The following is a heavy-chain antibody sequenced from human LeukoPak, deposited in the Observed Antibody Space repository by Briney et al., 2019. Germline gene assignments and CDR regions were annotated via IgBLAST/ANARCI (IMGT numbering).Heavy chain of an antibody. Sequence: GGSLRLSCAASGFTFSSYGMSWVRQAPGKGLEWVSVIYSGGTTYYADSVKGRFTISRDNSKNTLYLQMNTLRAEDTAVYYCARDSDILASDAFDIWGQGTMVTVSS. D-gene: IGHD3-9*01. J-gene: IGHJ3*02. CDR2: IYSGGTT. CDR1: GFTFSSYG. V-gene: IGHV3-66*01. CDR3: ARDSDILASDAFDI.